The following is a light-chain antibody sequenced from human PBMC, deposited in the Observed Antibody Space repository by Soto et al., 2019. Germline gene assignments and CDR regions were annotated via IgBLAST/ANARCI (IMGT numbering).Light chain of an antibody. Sequence: QSVVTQPASVSGSPGQSITISCTGTSSDVGGYNYVSWYQQHPGKAPKLMIYDVSNRPPGVSNRFSGSKSGNTASLTISGLQAEDEADYYCPSYTSSSTRVFGTGTKVTVL. CDR1: SSDVGGYNY. CDR3: PSYTSSSTRV. V-gene: IGLV2-14*01. J-gene: IGLJ1*01. CDR2: DVS.